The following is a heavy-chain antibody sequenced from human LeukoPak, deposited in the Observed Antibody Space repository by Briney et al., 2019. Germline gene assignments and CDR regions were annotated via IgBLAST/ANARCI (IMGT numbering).Heavy chain of an antibody. J-gene: IGHJ4*02. D-gene: IGHD5-18*01. V-gene: IGHV3-74*01. Sequence: GGSLRLSCAASGFTFSNYWIHWVRQAPGKGLVWVSRINSDGSSTNYADSVEGRFTISRDNAKNTLYLQMNSLRAEDTAVYYCASLTRGASYGSYFDYWGQGTLVTVSS. CDR2: INSDGSST. CDR1: GFTFSNYW. CDR3: ASLTRGASYGSYFDY.